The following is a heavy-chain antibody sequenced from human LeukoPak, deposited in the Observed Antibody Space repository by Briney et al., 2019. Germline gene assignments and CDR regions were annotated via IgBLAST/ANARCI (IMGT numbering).Heavy chain of an antibody. V-gene: IGHV3-53*01. CDR3: AKDLRYSSGWSTDY. CDR1: GFTVGSNY. CDR2: IYNTNST. D-gene: IGHD6-19*01. Sequence: PGGSLRLSCAASGFTVGSNYMTWVRQAPGKGLEWVSIIYNTNSTYYADSVKGRFTISRDNSKNTLYLQMNSLRAEDTAVYYCAKDLRYSSGWSTDYWGQGTLVTVSS. J-gene: IGHJ4*02.